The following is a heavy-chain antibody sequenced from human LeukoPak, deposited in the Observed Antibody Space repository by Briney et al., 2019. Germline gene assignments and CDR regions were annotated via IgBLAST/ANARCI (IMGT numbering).Heavy chain of an antibody. CDR2: INHSGST. J-gene: IGHJ4*02. D-gene: IGHD3-9*01. CDR1: GGSFSGYY. CDR3: ARVPARRYYDILPGYSSADY. Sequence: SETLSLTCAVYGGSFSGYYWSWIRQPPVKGLEWIGEINHSGSTNYNPSLKSRVTISVDTSKNQFSLKLSSVTAADTAVYYCARVPARRYYDILPGYSSADYWGQGTLVTVSS. V-gene: IGHV4-34*01.